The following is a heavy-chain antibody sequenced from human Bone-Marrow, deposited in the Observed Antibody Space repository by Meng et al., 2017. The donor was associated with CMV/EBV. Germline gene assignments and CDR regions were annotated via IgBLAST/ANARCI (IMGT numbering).Heavy chain of an antibody. J-gene: IGHJ4*02. V-gene: IGHV4-59*01. CDR1: GGSISSYY. D-gene: IGHD4-23*01. Sequence: GSLSLTCTVSGGSISSYYWSWIRQPPGKGLEWIGYIYYSGSTNYNPSLKSRVTISVDTSKNQFSLKLSSVTAADTAVYYCARGIYGGIDYWGQGTLVTVSS. CDR2: IYYSGST. CDR3: ARGIYGGIDY.